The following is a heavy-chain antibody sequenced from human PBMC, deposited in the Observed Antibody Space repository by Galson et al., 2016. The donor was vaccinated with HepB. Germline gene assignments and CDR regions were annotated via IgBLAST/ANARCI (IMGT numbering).Heavy chain of an antibody. D-gene: IGHD3-22*01. J-gene: IGHJ4*02. CDR3: ARLSDYYESSGYDYPGTLDY. CDR2: SHSSGST. CDR1: GDSVTSRFYY. V-gene: IGHV4-39*01. Sequence: TLSLTCTVSGDSVTSRFYYWGWIRQPPGKGLEWIGSSHSSGSTYYNPSLKSRVTISVDTSKNQFSLKVTSVTAADTAVYYCARLSDYYESSGYDYPGTLDYWGQGTLVTVSS.